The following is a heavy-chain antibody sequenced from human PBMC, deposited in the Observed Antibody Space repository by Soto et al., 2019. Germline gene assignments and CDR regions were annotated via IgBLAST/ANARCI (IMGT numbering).Heavy chain of an antibody. CDR2: INHSGST. CDR3: ARYLARLTMIVVAIDAFDI. J-gene: IGHJ3*02. Sequence: LSLTCAVYGGSFSGYYWSWIRQPPGKGLEWIEEINHSGSTNYSPSLKSRVTISVDTSKNQFSLKLSSVTAADTAVYYCARYLARLTMIVVAIDAFDIWGQGTMVTVSS. V-gene: IGHV4-34*01. CDR1: GGSFSGYY. D-gene: IGHD3-22*01.